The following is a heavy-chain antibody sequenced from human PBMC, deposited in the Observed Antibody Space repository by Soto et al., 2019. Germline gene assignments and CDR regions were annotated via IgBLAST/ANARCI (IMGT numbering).Heavy chain of an antibody. CDR3: ARDVRLYYYDSSGYYGPDY. D-gene: IGHD3-22*01. CDR1: GYTFTSYG. V-gene: IGHV1-18*01. Sequence: ASVKVSXKASGYTFTSYGISWVRQAPGQGLDWMGWISAYNGNTNYAQNLQGRVTMTTDTSTSTAHMELTSLRSDDTAVYYCARDVRLYYYDSSGYYGPDYWGPGTLVTVSS. J-gene: IGHJ4*02. CDR2: ISAYNGNT.